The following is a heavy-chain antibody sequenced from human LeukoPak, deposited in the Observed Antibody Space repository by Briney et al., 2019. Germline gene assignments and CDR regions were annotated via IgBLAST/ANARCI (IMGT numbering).Heavy chain of an antibody. J-gene: IGHJ4*02. CDR1: GGSISSSSYY. CDR3: ARHRDIVVVPAASPIGY. Sequence: SETLSLTCTVSGGSISSSSYYWGWIRQPPGKGLEWIGSIYYSGSTYYNPSLNSRVTISVDTSKNQFSLKLSSVTAADTAVYYCARHRDIVVVPAASPIGYWGQGTLVTVSS. CDR2: IYYSGST. V-gene: IGHV4-39*01. D-gene: IGHD2-2*01.